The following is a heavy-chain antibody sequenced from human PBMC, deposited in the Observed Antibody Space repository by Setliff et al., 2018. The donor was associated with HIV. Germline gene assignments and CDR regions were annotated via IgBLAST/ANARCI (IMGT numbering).Heavy chain of an antibody. CDR3: ARGTDFWSGSSNFDY. CDR2: INPNSGGT. CDR1: GYTFAAYY. D-gene: IGHD3-3*01. Sequence: ASVKVSCKAYGYTFAAYYMHWVRQAPGQGLEWMGWINPNSGGTNYAQKFRGRVTMTRDTSINTAHMYLSSLRSDDTAIYFCARGTDFWSGSSNFDYWGQGAQVTVSS. V-gene: IGHV1-2*02. J-gene: IGHJ4*02.